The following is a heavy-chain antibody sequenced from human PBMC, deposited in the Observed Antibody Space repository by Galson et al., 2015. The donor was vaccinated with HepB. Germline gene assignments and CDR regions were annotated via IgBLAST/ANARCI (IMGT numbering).Heavy chain of an antibody. CDR3: ATAFPVRFYFDY. CDR2: FDPEDGET. Sequence: SVKASCKVSGYTLTELSMHWVRQAPGKGLEWMGGFDPEDGETIYAQKFQGRVTMTEDTSTDTAYMELSSLRSEDTAVYYCATAFPVRFYFDYWGQGTLVTVSS. D-gene: IGHD4-17*01. J-gene: IGHJ4*02. CDR1: GYTLTELS. V-gene: IGHV1-24*01.